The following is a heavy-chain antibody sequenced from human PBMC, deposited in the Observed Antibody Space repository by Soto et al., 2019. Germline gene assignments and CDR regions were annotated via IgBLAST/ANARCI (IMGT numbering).Heavy chain of an antibody. J-gene: IGHJ6*02. Sequence: PGGSLRLSCAGSGFTFSSYSMNWVRQAPGKGLEWVSYISSSSSTIYYADSVKGRFTISRDNAKNSLYLQMNSLRDEDTAVYYCARESDVVVVAASWFYYYGMDVWGQGTTVTVSS. CDR2: ISSSSSTI. CDR3: ARESDVVVVAASWFYYYGMDV. D-gene: IGHD2-15*01. CDR1: GFTFSSYS. V-gene: IGHV3-48*02.